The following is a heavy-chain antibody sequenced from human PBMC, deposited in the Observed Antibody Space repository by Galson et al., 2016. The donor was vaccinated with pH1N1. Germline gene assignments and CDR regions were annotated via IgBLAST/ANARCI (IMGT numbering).Heavy chain of an antibody. Sequence: SVKVSCKASGYIFTGKFIHWVRQAPGQGLEWMARINPNSGGTKFAQRFQDRVTLTRDTSMRTAYIELSGLGYDDTAIYYCARAAGPSNYYGLDVWGQGTTVIVSS. J-gene: IGHJ6*02. CDR3: ARAAGPSNYYGLDV. V-gene: IGHV1-2*06. D-gene: IGHD6-13*01. CDR2: INPNSGGT. CDR1: GYIFTGKF.